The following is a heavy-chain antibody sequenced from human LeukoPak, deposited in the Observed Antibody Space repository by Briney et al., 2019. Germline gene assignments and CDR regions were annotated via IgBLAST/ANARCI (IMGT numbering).Heavy chain of an antibody. J-gene: IGHJ6*02. CDR2: IYYSGST. V-gene: IGHV4-59*08. CDR3: ARHTPMVLAPSGYYYNMDV. D-gene: IGHD5-18*01. Sequence: SETLSLTCTVSGGYISSYYWSWVRQPPGKGLEWIGYIYYSGSTNYNPSLKSRVTMSVDTSKNRLSLKLSSVTAADTAVYYCARHTPMVLAPSGYYYNMDVWGQGTTVTVSS. CDR1: GGYISSYY.